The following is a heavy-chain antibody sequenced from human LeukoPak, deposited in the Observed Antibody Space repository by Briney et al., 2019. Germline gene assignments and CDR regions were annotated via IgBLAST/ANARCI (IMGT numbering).Heavy chain of an antibody. CDR2: ISSSSSYI. CDR3: ARDDFGELFSQH. D-gene: IGHD3-10*01. Sequence: GGSLRLSCAASGFTFSSYSMNWVRQAPGKGLEWVSSISSSSSYIYYADSVKGRFTISRDNAKNSLYLQMNSLRAEDTAVYYCARDDFGELFSQHWGQGTLVTVSS. V-gene: IGHV3-21*01. J-gene: IGHJ1*01. CDR1: GFTFSSYS.